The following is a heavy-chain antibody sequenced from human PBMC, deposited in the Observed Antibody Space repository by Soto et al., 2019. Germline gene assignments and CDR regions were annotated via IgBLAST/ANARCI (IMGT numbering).Heavy chain of an antibody. CDR2: ISGRGTTA. CDR3: AKTTDGWFSAFEI. CDR1: GFIFSSYA. V-gene: IGHV3-23*01. Sequence: EVQLLESGGGLVQPGGSLRLSCAASGFIFSSYATSWVRQAPGKGLEWASAISGRGTTAYYADSVKARFTFSRDNSKKTMYRQMHSLRAEDTAVYYCAKTTDGWFSAFEIWGQGTMVTVSS. J-gene: IGHJ3*02. D-gene: IGHD6-19*01.